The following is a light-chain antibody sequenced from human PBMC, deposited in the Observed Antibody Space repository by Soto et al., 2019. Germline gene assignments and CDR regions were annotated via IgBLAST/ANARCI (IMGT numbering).Light chain of an antibody. J-gene: IGKJ1*01. Sequence: TQSPGTLSLSPGERATLSCRASQSVSYYLAWYQQKPGQAPRLLIYDASSRATGVPDRFSGSGSGTDFTLTISSLQSEDLAVYYCQQYNSWLWTFGQGAKVDIK. CDR3: QQYNSWLWT. CDR2: DAS. CDR1: QSVSYY. V-gene: IGKV3D-15*01.